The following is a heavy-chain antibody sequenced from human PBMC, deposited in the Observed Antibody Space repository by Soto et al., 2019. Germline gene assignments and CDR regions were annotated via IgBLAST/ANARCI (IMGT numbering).Heavy chain of an antibody. V-gene: IGHV1-69*13. CDR3: ATPSITFGGVIVRPCYFDY. CDR1: GGTFSSYA. D-gene: IGHD3-16*02. CDR2: IIPIFGTA. J-gene: IGHJ4*02. Sequence: ASVNVSCKASGGTFSSYAISWVRQAPGQGLEWMGGIIPIFGTANYAQKFQGRVTITADESTSTAYMELSSLRSEDTAVYYCATPSITFGGVIVRPCYFDYWGQGTLVTVSS.